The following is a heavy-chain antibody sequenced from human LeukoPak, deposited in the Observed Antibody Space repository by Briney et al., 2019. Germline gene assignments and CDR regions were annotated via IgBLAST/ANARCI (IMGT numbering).Heavy chain of an antibody. CDR1: GGSISSYY. CDR3: ARATMGDFWSGYYTGVAN. J-gene: IGHJ4*02. Sequence: SKTLSLTCTVSGGSISSYYWSWIRQPPGKGLEWIGYIYYSGSTNYNPSLKSRVTISVDTSKNQFSLKLSSVTAADTAVYYCARATMGDFWSGYYTGVANWGQGTLVAVSS. CDR2: IYYSGST. V-gene: IGHV4-59*01. D-gene: IGHD3-3*01.